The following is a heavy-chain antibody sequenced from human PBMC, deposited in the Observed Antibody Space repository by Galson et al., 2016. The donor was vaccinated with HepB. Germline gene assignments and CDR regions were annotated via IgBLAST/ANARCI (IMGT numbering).Heavy chain of an antibody. V-gene: IGHV1-18*01. CDR2: ISTNKGNT. CDR1: GYTFRNYG. J-gene: IGHJ4*02. D-gene: IGHD7-27*01. CDR3: ARDLVSGGGPGDY. Sequence: SVKVSCKASGYTFRNYGMSWVRQAPGQGLEWMGWISTNKGNTKYAQKFQDRVTMTTDTSTTTVYMELRSLRFDDTAVYFCARDLVSGGGPGDYWGQGTLVTVSS.